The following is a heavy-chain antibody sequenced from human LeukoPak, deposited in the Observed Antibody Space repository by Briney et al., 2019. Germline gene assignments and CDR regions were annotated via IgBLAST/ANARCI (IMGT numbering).Heavy chain of an antibody. Sequence: GGTLRLSCAVSGLTVSRNYMSWARQAPGKGLEWVSDIYSGGSTSYATSVKGRFTISRDNSKNQLYLQMNSMRAEDKEVDYCARGESVIAMTTYLDHSGEGSLLTVS. D-gene: IGHD5-18*01. J-gene: IGHJ4*02. CDR2: IYSGGST. CDR3: ARGESVIAMTTYLDH. CDR1: GLTVSRNY. V-gene: IGHV3-53*01.